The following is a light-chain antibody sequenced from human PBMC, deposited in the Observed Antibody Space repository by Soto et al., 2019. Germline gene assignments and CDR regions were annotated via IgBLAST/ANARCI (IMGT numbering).Light chain of an antibody. CDR1: SSDVGTFNY. Sequence: QSALTQPASVSVSPGQSITISCTGTSSDVGTFNYVSWYQQHPGKGPQVIIYGVTNRPSGVSNRFSGSKSGHTASLTISVPQAEDEDDYDCGSYTGGITYWVFGGGTKLTVL. J-gene: IGLJ3*02. CDR2: GVT. V-gene: IGLV2-14*01. CDR3: GSYTGGITYWV.